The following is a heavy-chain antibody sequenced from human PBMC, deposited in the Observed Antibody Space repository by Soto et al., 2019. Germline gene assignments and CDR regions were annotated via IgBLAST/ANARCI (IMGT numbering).Heavy chain of an antibody. CDR3: AKAPFGVINYYFDY. Sequence: PGGSLRLSCAASGFTFSSYAMSWVRQAPGKGLEWVSAISGSSGGTYYADSVKGRLTISRDNSKNTLYLHMNSLRAEDTAIYYCAKAPFGVINYYFDYWGQGALVTVSS. D-gene: IGHD3-3*01. J-gene: IGHJ4*02. CDR1: GFTFSSYA. CDR2: ISGSSGGT. V-gene: IGHV3-23*01.